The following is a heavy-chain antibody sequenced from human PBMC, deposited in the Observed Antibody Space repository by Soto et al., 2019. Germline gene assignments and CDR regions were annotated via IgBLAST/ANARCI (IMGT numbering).Heavy chain of an antibody. D-gene: IGHD5-18*01. CDR2: ISNSGST. CDR1: GSYITSGDYH. V-gene: IGHV4-30-4*01. J-gene: IGHJ4*02. Sequence: SETLSLTCSVSGSYITSGDYHWTWIRQAPGKGLEWIGYISNSGSTGYNPSLKTRLSMSVDRSKYQFTLRLTSVTAADTAVYFCATESGSTYGYFDHWGQGTQVTVSS. CDR3: ATESGSTYGYFDH.